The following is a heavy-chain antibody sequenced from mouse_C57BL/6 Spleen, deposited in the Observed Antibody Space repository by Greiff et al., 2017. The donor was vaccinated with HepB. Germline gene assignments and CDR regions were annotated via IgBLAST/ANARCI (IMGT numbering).Heavy chain of an antibody. Sequence: QVQLQQPGAELVRPGSSVKLSCKASGYTFTSYWMHWVKQRPIQGLEWIGNIDPSDSETHYNQKFKDKATLTVDKSSSTAYMQLSSLTSEDSAVYYCARPGVYSNYESYFDYWGQGTTLTVSA. D-gene: IGHD2-5*01. CDR2: IDPSDSET. J-gene: IGHJ2*01. V-gene: IGHV1-52*01. CDR1: GYTFTSYW. CDR3: ARPGVYSNYESYFDY.